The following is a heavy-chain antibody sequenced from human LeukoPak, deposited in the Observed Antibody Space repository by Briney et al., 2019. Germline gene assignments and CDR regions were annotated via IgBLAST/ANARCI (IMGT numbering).Heavy chain of an antibody. CDR2: IIPILGIA. CDR1: GGTFSSYA. V-gene: IGHV1-69*04. Sequence: ASVKVSCKASGGTFSSYAISWVRQAPGQGLEWMGRIIPILGIANYAQKFQGRVTITADKSTSTAYMELSSLRSEDTAVYYCAREVVDTAMVSFVYWGQGTLVTVSS. D-gene: IGHD5-18*01. CDR3: AREVVDTAMVSFVY. J-gene: IGHJ4*02.